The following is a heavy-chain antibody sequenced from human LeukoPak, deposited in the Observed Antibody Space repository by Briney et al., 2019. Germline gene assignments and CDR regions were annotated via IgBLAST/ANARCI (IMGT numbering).Heavy chain of an antibody. Sequence: GGSLRLSCAASGFTFSSYAMSWVRQAPGKGLEWVSAISGSGGSTYYADSVKGRFTISRDNSKNTLYLQMNSLRAEDTAVYYCAKAYVLRYFAWLLPLDYWGQGTLVTVSS. CDR2: ISGSGGST. CDR1: GFTFSSYA. D-gene: IGHD3-9*01. CDR3: AKAYVLRYFAWLLPLDY. J-gene: IGHJ4*02. V-gene: IGHV3-23*01.